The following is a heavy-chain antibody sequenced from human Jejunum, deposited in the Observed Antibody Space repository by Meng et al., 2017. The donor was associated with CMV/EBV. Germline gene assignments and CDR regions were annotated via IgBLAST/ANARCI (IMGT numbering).Heavy chain of an antibody. CDR3: ARTRSGHVY. Sequence: SWAPSGFSLSSYSMSSVRQAPGKGLEWVSTITGSATYIYYADSVKGRFTISRDNVKDSVYLQMNSLRADDTAVYYCARTRSGHVYWGQGTLVTVSS. CDR1: GFSLSSYS. J-gene: IGHJ4*02. CDR2: ITGSATYI. V-gene: IGHV3-21*01.